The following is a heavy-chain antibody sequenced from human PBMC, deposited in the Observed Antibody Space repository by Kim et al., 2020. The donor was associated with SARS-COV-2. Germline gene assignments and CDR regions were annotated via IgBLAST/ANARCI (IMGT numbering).Heavy chain of an antibody. CDR1: GFSFSTYD. J-gene: IGHJ4*02. CDR2: ITGRDGST. Sequence: GGSLRLSCAASGFSFSTYDMSWVRQAPEKGLEWVSAITGRDGSTFYADSVKGRFIISRDNSRNTLFLQLNSLRAEDTALYYCARESSRRADDWGQGTRVT. D-gene: IGHD2-2*01. V-gene: IGHV3-23*01. CDR3: ARESSRRADD.